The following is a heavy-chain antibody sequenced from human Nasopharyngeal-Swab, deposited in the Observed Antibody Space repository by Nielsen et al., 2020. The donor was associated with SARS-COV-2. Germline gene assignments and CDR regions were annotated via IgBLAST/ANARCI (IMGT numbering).Heavy chain of an antibody. V-gene: IGHV1-69*04. J-gene: IGHJ4*02. D-gene: IGHD6-19*01. CDR1: GGTFSSHV. Sequence: SVKVSCKTSGGTFSSHVINWVRQAPGQGLVWMGRIIPIVGTPNYAQKFQDRVTITADKSTTTGYMELSSLRSEDTAVYYCARDLGDNGSGWSWGQGTLVTVSS. CDR3: ARDLGDNGSGWS. CDR2: IIPIVGTP.